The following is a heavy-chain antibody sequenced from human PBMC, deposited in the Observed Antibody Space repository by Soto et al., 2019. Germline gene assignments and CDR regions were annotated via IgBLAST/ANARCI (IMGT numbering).Heavy chain of an antibody. CDR2: ISWDGGST. D-gene: IGHD3-10*01. Sequence: HPGGSLRLSCAASGFTFDDYTMHWVRQAPGKGLEWVSLISWDGGSTYYADSVKGRFTISRDNSKNSLYLQMNSLRTEDTALYYCAKDILSYYDGSGSQQTSYGMDVWGQGTTDTVSS. CDR3: AKDILSYYDGSGSQQTSYGMDV. J-gene: IGHJ6*02. CDR1: GFTFDDYT. V-gene: IGHV3-43*01.